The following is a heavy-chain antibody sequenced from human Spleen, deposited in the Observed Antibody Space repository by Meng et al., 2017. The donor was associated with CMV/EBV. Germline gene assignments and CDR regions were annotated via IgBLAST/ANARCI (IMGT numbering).Heavy chain of an antibody. D-gene: IGHD5-12*01. J-gene: IGHJ4*02. CDR3: AKTHRSVATTGDFDY. Sequence: GESLKISCAASGFTFSSYAMSWVRQAPGKGLEWVSTISGSGGSTYYADSVKGRFTISRDNPKNTLYVQMKSLRAEDTAVYYCAKTHRSVATTGDFDYWGQGTLVTVSS. V-gene: IGHV3-23*01. CDR1: GFTFSSYA. CDR2: ISGSGGST.